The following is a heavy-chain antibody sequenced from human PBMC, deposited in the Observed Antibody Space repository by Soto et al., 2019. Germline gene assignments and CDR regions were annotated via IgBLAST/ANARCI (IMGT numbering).Heavy chain of an antibody. CDR1: GFTLSNYG. CDR2: IWYDGTTT. CDR3: ARNVGSSGSSRWFVT. Sequence: QVQLVESGGGVVQPGRSLTLSCVASGFTLSNYGMHWVRQAPGKGLEWVAVIWYDGTTTYSADSVKGRFSISRDNSKNSLSLPLRSLRAEVTAVYYCARNVGSSGSSRWFVTWGQGTLVIVSS. J-gene: IGHJ5*02. V-gene: IGHV3-33*01. D-gene: IGHD3-10*01.